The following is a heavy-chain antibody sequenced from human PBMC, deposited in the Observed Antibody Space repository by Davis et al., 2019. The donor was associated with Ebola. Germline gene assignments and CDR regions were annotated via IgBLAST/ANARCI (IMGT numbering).Heavy chain of an antibody. CDR1: GASISSGYY. CDR2: IYHSGST. Sequence: SETLSLTCTVSGASISSGYYWGWIRQPPGKGLEWIGSIYHSGSTYYNPSLKSRVTISVDTSKNQFSLKLSSVTAADTAVYYCAREFVEWGGQGTLVTVSS. J-gene: IGHJ4*02. CDR3: AREFVEW. V-gene: IGHV4-38-2*02. D-gene: IGHD3-10*01.